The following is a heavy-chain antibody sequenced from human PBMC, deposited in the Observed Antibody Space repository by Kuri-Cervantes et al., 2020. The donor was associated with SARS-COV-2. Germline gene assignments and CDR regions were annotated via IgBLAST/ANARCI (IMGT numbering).Heavy chain of an antibody. CDR1: GFTFSSYG. J-gene: IGHJ6*02. Sequence: GGSLRLSCAASGFTFSSYGMHWVRQAPGKGLEWVAVIWYGGSNKYYADSVKGRFTISRDNSKNTLYLQMNSLRAEDTAVYYCARGAVAGTLYYYYYGMDVWGQGTTVTVSS. CDR2: IWYGGSNK. CDR3: ARGAVAGTLYYYYYGMDV. D-gene: IGHD6-19*01. V-gene: IGHV3-33*01.